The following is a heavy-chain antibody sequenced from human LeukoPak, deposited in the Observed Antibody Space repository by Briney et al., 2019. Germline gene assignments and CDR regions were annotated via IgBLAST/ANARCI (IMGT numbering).Heavy chain of an antibody. J-gene: IGHJ4*02. V-gene: IGHV4-59*01. D-gene: IGHD5-18*01. CDR3: ARGSWIQSSPAIYYFDY. CDR2: IYYSGSI. CDR1: GGSISSYY. Sequence: SETLSLTCTVSGGSISSYYWSWIRQPPGKGLEWIGYIYYSGSIKYNPSLKSRVTMSVDTSKNQFSLKLSSVTAADTAVYYCARGSWIQSSPAIYYFDYWGQGTLVTVSS.